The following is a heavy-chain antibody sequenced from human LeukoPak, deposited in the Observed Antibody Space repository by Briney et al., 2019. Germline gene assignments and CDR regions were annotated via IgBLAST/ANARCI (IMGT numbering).Heavy chain of an antibody. CDR2: ISYDGSNK. Sequence: GGSLRLSCAASGFTVSSYAMHWVRQAPGKGLEWVAVISYDGSNKYYADSVKGRFTISRDNSKNTLYLQMNSLRSDDTAVYYCARGSLSSSPLDYWGQGTLVTVSS. V-gene: IGHV3-30*04. CDR3: ARGSLSSSPLDY. CDR1: GFTVSSYA. D-gene: IGHD6-6*01. J-gene: IGHJ4*02.